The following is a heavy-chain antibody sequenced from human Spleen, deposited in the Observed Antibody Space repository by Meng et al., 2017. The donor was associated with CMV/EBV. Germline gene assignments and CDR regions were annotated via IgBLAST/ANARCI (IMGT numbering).Heavy chain of an antibody. Sequence: CKGSGYTFTNYAINWVRQAPGQGLEWMGYINTQTGNPTYSQGFTGRFVFSLDTSVSTAYLQISSLEADDTAVYYCTRDQGSWLRIDFWGQGTLVTVSS. CDR3: TRDQGSWLRIDF. CDR2: INTQTGNP. D-gene: IGHD3-10*01. CDR1: GYTFTNYA. V-gene: IGHV7-4-1*02. J-gene: IGHJ4*02.